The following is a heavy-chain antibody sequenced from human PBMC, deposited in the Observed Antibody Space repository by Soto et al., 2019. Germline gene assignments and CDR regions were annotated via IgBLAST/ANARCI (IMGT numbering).Heavy chain of an antibody. J-gene: IGHJ4*02. Sequence: VQLVESGGGVVQPGRSLRLSCAASGFTFSDYAMHWVRQAPGKGLEWVAVVSHDGRNTHYVDSVKGRFTISRDSSKNTVSLAMTSLRAEDTAGYYCAKGGRQWLVTSDFNYWGQGALVTVSS. CDR2: VSHDGRNT. CDR3: AKGGRQWLVTSDFNY. D-gene: IGHD6-19*01. CDR1: GFTFSDYA. V-gene: IGHV3-30*18.